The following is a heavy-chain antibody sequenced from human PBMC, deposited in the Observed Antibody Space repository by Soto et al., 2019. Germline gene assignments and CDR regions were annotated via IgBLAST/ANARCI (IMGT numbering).Heavy chain of an antibody. D-gene: IGHD2-2*01. CDR2: IIPILVVA. J-gene: IGHJ6*03. CDR3: ARQPKKTGVVPAARVGYYMDV. CDR1: GGTFSSYT. V-gene: IGHV1-69*02. Sequence: ASVKVSCKASGGTFSSYTISWVRQAPGQGLEWLGRIIPILVVANYAQDFQGRVTITADKSTSTAYMELGSLRSEDTAVYYCARQPKKTGVVPAARVGYYMDVWGKGTTVTVSS.